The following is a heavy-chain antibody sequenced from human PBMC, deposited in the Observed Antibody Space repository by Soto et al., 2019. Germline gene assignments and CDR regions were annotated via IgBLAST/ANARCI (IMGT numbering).Heavy chain of an antibody. Sequence: EVQLLQSGGGLVQPGGSLRLSCAASGFTFSSYALSWVRQAPGKGLAWVSSISDGANNTYYAESVKGRFTISRDNAKNTLSLQMNSLRTEDTAIYYCAKDKKTAGVAAIVDYWGQGTLVTVSS. CDR2: ISDGANNT. V-gene: IGHV3-23*01. CDR1: GFTFSSYA. CDR3: AKDKKTAGVAAIVDY. D-gene: IGHD2-15*01. J-gene: IGHJ4*02.